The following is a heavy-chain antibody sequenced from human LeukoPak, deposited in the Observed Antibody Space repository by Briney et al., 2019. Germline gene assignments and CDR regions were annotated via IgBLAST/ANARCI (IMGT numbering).Heavy chain of an antibody. Sequence: GGSLGLSCAGSGFTFSSNAMSWVRQAPGKGLEWVSSISDSGDFTYYADSVKGRFTISRDNSKNTLFVQMSSLRAEDTAVYYCAKGSRQFSRDKAGPIDYWGQGTLVTVSS. CDR3: AKGSRQFSRDKAGPIDY. CDR1: GFTFSSNA. V-gene: IGHV3-23*01. J-gene: IGHJ4*02. CDR2: ISDSGDFT. D-gene: IGHD6-19*01.